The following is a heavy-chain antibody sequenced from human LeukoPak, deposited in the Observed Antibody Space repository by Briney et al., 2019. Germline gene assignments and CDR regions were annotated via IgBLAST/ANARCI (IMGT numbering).Heavy chain of an antibody. V-gene: IGHV3-7*01. CDR1: GFTFSSYW. CDR2: IKQDGSEK. Sequence: GGSLRLSCAASGFTFSSYWMSWVRQAPGKGLEWVANIKQDGSEKYYVDSVKGRFTISRDSAKNSLYLQMNSLRAEDTAVYYCARDSGPPYYIAAAGNLDYWGQGTLVTVSS. J-gene: IGHJ4*02. D-gene: IGHD6-13*01. CDR3: ARDSGPPYYIAAAGNLDY.